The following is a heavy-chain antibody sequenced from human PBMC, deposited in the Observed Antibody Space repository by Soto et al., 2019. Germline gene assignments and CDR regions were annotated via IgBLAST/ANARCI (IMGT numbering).Heavy chain of an antibody. CDR1: GYTFTSYG. CDR3: ARSSKRNYYYGMDV. J-gene: IGHJ6*02. V-gene: IGHV1-18*01. Sequence: ASVKVSCKASGYTFTSYGISWVRQAPGQGLERMGWISAYNGNTNYAQKLQGRVTMTTDTSTSTAYMELRSLRSDDTAVYYCARSSKRNYYYGMDVWGQGTTVTV. D-gene: IGHD3-10*01. CDR2: ISAYNGNT.